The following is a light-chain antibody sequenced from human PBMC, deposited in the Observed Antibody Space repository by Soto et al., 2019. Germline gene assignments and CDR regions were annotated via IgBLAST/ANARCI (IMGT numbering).Light chain of an antibody. CDR3: QTWGTGIVV. V-gene: IGLV4-69*01. Sequence: QLVLTQSPSASASLGASVKLTCTLSSGHSSYAIAWHQQQPEKGPRYLMKLNSDGSQSKGDGIPDRFSGSSSGGERYLTISSLQSEDEADYYCQTWGTGIVVFGGGTQLTVL. CDR2: LNSDGSQ. J-gene: IGLJ2*01. CDR1: SGHSSYA.